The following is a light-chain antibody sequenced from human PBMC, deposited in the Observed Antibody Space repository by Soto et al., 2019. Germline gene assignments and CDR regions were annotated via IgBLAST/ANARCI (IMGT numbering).Light chain of an antibody. CDR3: QQYGSSPLT. CDR1: QSVISNY. J-gene: IGKJ4*01. CDR2: GAS. Sequence: EIVLTQSPGTLSLSPGERATLSCRASQSVISNYLAWYQQKPGLAPRLLIYGASSRATGIPDRFSGSGSGTDFTLTISRLEPEDFAVYYCQQYGSSPLTFGGGTKVEIK. V-gene: IGKV3-20*01.